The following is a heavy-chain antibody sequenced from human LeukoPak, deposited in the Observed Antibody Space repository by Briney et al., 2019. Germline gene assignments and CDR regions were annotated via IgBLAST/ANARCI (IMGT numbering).Heavy chain of an antibody. V-gene: IGHV3-9*01. J-gene: IGHJ1*01. CDR3: AKDHKYCSGGGCYGDSEYLQH. CDR2: IGWNSGSI. D-gene: IGHD2-15*01. CDR1: GFTFDDYA. Sequence: PGGSLRLSCAASGFTFDDYAMHWVRQAPGKGLEWVSTIGWNSGSIGYADSVKGRFTISRDNAKNSLYLQMISLRAEDTAVFYCAKDHKYCSGGGCYGDSEYLQHWGQGTLVTVSS.